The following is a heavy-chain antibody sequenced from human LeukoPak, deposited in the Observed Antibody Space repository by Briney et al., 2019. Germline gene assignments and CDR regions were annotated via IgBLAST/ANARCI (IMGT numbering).Heavy chain of an antibody. Sequence: GGSLRLSCVASGFTFSDHYMDWVRQAPGKGLEWVGRVRDKVNSYTTEYAASVKGRFTISRDDSENSLYLQINSLKTEDTAVYYCAKDLYDSYGSRYDYWGQGTLVTVSS. V-gene: IGHV3-72*01. CDR2: VRDKVNSYTT. J-gene: IGHJ4*02. D-gene: IGHD5-18*01. CDR1: GFTFSDHY. CDR3: AKDLYDSYGSRYDY.